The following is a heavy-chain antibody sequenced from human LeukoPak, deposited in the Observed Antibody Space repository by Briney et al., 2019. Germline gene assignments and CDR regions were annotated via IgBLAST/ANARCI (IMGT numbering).Heavy chain of an antibody. V-gene: IGHV3-9*03. J-gene: IGHJ4*02. D-gene: IGHD3-10*01. Sequence: GGSLRLSCAASGFTFDDYAMHWVRQAPGKGLEWVSGISWNSGSIGYADSMKGRFTISRDNAKNSLYLQMNSLRAEDMALYYCARESTGFDYWGQGTLVTVSS. CDR2: ISWNSGSI. CDR3: ARESTGFDY. CDR1: GFTFDDYA.